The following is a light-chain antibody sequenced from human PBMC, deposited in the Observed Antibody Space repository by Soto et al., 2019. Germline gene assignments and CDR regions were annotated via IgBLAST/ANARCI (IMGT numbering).Light chain of an antibody. Sequence: ETVMTQSPATLSVSPGERATLSCRASQSLNSNLDWYQQKPGQAPRLLIDGASDRATGIPDRFSGSGYGTDFTLSISSLQSEDFAVYYCQQYNTWPWTFGQGTKVEIK. CDR3: QQYNTWPWT. CDR1: QSLNSN. J-gene: IGKJ1*01. CDR2: GAS. V-gene: IGKV3-15*01.